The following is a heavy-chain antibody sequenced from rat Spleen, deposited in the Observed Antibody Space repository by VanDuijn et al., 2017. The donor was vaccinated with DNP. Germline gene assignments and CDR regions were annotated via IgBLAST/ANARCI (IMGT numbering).Heavy chain of an antibody. Sequence: QVQLKESGPVLVQASETLSLTCTFSGFSLTNYRVIWVRQFPGKGLEWLGIIWGHGNTDYNSALKSRLSISRDPSKSQVFLQMNSLQPEDTGTYYCARHRGGAFAGYFDFWGPGTMVTVSS. J-gene: IGHJ1*01. CDR2: IWGHGNT. CDR1: GFSLTNYR. CDR3: ARHRGGAFAGYFDF. V-gene: IGHV2S75*01. D-gene: IGHD1-11*01.